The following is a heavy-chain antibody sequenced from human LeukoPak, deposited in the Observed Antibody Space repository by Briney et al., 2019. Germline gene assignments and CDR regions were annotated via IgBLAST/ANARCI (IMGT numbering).Heavy chain of an antibody. CDR2: VDPEDGET. J-gene: IGHJ4*02. Sequence: ARVRLSREVSGYTFTDYYMHWGQRAPGKGVEWMGVVDPEDGETIYAEKFQGRVTITADTSTDTAYMELSSLRSEDTAVYYCATEPTHSWELRSDYWGQGTRVSVSS. V-gene: IGHV1-69-2*01. CDR1: GYTFTDYY. CDR3: ATEPTHSWELRSDY. D-gene: IGHD1-26*01.